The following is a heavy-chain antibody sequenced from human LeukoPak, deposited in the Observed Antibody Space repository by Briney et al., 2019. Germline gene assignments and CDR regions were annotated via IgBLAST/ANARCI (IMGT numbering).Heavy chain of an antibody. CDR2: IYTSGST. CDR1: GGSISSYY. D-gene: IGHD2-2*01. V-gene: IGHV4-4*07. J-gene: IGHJ3*02. CDR3: ASTIVVVPAAPWDAFDI. Sequence: SETLSLTCTVSGGSISSYYWSWIRQPAGKGLEWIGRIYTSGSTNYNPSLKSRVTMPVDTSKNQFSLKLSSVTAADTAVYYCASTIVVVPAAPWDAFDIWGQGTMVTVSS.